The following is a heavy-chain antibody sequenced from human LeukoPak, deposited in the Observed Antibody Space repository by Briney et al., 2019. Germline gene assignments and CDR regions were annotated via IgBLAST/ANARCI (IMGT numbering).Heavy chain of an antibody. D-gene: IGHD6-19*01. CDR1: GGSINKYY. CDR2: IHYSGTT. Sequence: PSATLSHTCSVSGGSINKYYWSWIRQPPGTGLEWIGYIHYSGTTNYNPSLKSRVTISVDTSKSQLSLNLISVTAADAAVYYCAGGGQWLSFDQWGQGTLVTVSS. V-gene: IGHV4-59*01. J-gene: IGHJ4*02. CDR3: AGGGQWLSFDQ.